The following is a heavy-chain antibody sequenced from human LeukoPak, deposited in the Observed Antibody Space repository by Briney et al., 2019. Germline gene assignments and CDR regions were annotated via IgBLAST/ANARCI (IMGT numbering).Heavy chain of an antibody. CDR3: ARGGSSSFFPLYYYYYYMDV. Sequence: PSETLSLTCTVSGYSISSGYYWGWIRQPPGKGLEWIGNIYHSGSTYYNPSLKSRVTISVDTSKNQFSLKLSSVTAADTAVYYCARGGSSSFFPLYYYYYYMDVWGKGTTVTVSS. D-gene: IGHD6-6*01. CDR2: IYHSGST. V-gene: IGHV4-38-2*02. CDR1: GYSISSGYY. J-gene: IGHJ6*03.